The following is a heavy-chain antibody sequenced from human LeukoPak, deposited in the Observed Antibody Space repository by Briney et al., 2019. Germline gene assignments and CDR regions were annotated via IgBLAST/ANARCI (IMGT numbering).Heavy chain of an antibody. CDR1: GGSISSYY. J-gene: IGHJ6*03. V-gene: IGHV4-59*01. CDR3: ARTSRIAAAGTRSAMDV. CDR2: IYYSGST. Sequence: SETLSLTCTVSGGSISSYYWSRIRQPPGKGLEWIGYIYYSGSTNYNPSLKSRVTISVDTSKNQFSLKLSSVTAADTAVYYCARTSRIAAAGTRSAMDVWGKGTTVTVSS. D-gene: IGHD6-13*01.